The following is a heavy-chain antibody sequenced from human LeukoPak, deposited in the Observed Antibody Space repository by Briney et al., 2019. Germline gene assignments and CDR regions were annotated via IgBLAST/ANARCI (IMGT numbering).Heavy chain of an antibody. CDR1: AFTFSSYA. CDR2: ISYEGDNK. V-gene: IGHV3-30-3*01. J-gene: IGHJ6*02. Sequence: GGSLRLSCAASAFTFSSYALHWVRQAPGKGLEWVALISYEGDNKYYADSVKGRFTISRDNSKNTLYLQMNSLRVEDTAVYYCARRKWADIAAAGPEYFGMDVWGQGTTVTVSS. CDR3: ARRKWADIAAAGPEYFGMDV. D-gene: IGHD6-13*01.